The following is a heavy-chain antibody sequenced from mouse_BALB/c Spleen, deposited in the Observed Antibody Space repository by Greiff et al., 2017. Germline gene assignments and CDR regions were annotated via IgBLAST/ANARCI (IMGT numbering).Heavy chain of an antibody. J-gene: IGHJ1*01. V-gene: IGHV14-3*02. CDR3: APYYYVSSYWYFDV. CDR1: GFNIKDTY. D-gene: IGHD1-1*01. CDR2: IDPANGNT. Sequence: VQLQQSGAELVKPGASVKLSCTASGFNIKDTYMHWVKQRPEQGLEWIGRIDPANGNTKYDPKFQGKATITADTSSNTAYLQLSSLTSEDTAVYYCAPYYYVSSYWYFDVWGAGTTVTVSS.